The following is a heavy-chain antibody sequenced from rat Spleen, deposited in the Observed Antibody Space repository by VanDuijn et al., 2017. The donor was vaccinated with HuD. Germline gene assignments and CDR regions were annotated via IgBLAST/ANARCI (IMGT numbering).Heavy chain of an antibody. CDR3: ARPHSSHYVMDA. J-gene: IGHJ4*01. CDR2: ISHDGRST. D-gene: IGHD1-8*01. CDR1: GFTFSDYY. Sequence: EVQLVESDGGLVQPGRSLKLSCAASGFTFSDYYMAWVRQAPTKGLEWVATISHDGRSTYYRDSVKGRFTISRDNAKSTLYLQMNSLRSEDAATYYCARPHSSHYVMDAWGQGASVTVSS. V-gene: IGHV5-29*01.